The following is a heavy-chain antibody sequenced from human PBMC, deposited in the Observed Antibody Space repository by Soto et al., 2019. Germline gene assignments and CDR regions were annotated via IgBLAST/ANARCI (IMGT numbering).Heavy chain of an antibody. CDR2: ISTSIDAT. Sequence: PGGSLRLSCAASGFTFSNYSMGWVRQAPGKGLQWVSSISTSIDATYYADSVKGRFTISRDNSKNTLYLQMNSLRPEDTAVYYCARGGSSSWWGPSFDCCGRGTLVTVSS. V-gene: IGHV3-23*01. D-gene: IGHD6-13*01. J-gene: IGHJ4*02. CDR1: GFTFSNYS. CDR3: ARGGSSSWWGPSFDC.